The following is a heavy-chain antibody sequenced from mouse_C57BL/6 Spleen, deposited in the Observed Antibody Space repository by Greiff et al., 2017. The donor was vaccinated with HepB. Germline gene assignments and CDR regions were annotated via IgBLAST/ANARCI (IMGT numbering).Heavy chain of an antibody. D-gene: IGHD2-4*01. J-gene: IGHJ4*01. Sequence: EVHLVESGPGLVKPSQSLSLTCSVTGYSITSGYYWNWIRQFPGNKLEWMGYISYDGSNNYNPSLKNRISITRDTSKNQFFLKLNSVTTEDTATYYCARGDDYDSGLYYATDYWGQGTSVTVSS. CDR3: ARGDDYDSGLYYATDY. CDR2: ISYDGSN. V-gene: IGHV3-6*01. CDR1: GYSITSGYY.